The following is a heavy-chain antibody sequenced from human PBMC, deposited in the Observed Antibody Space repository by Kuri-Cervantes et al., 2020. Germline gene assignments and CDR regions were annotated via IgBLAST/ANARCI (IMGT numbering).Heavy chain of an antibody. CDR1: GGSFSGYY. Sequence: SQTLSLTCAVYGGSFSGYYWSWIRQPPGKGLEWIGEINHSGSTNYNPSLKSRVTMSVDTSKNQFSLKLSSVTAADTAVYYCARDRQQIDFDSPKTGYSSGWSYYYGMDVWGQGTTVTVSS. CDR2: INHSGST. D-gene: IGHD6-19*01. J-gene: IGHJ6*02. V-gene: IGHV4-34*01. CDR3: ARDRQQIDFDSPKTGYSSGWSYYYGMDV.